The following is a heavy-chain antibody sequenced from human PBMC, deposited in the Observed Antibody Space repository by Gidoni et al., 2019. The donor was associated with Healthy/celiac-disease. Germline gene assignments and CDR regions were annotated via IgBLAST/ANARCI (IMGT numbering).Heavy chain of an antibody. J-gene: IGHJ4*02. Sequence: EVQLVESGGGLVKPGGSLRLSCAASGFTFSSYSMNWVRQAPGKGLEWVSSISSSSSYIYYADSVKGRFTISRDNAKNSLYLQMNSLRAEDTAVYYCARDLSTAYCGGDCYPGYFDYWGQGTLVTVSS. V-gene: IGHV3-21*01. D-gene: IGHD2-21*02. CDR2: ISSSSSYI. CDR1: GFTFSSYS. CDR3: ARDLSTAYCGGDCYPGYFDY.